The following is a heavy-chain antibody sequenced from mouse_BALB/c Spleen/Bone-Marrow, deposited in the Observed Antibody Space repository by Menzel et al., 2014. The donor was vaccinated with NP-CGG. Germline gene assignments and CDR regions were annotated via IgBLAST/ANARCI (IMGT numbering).Heavy chain of an antibody. CDR3: TRRSLLSDYYSMDY. CDR2: INPSNGGT. D-gene: IGHD2-10*01. J-gene: IGHJ4*01. Sequence: QVQLQQPGAELVKPGASVKLSCKASGYTFTSYYLYRVKQRPGQGLEWIGEINPSNGGTNFNERFKSKASLTVDKSSSTAYMQLNSLTSEDSAVYYCTRRSLLSDYYSMDYWGQGTSVTVSS. V-gene: IGHV1S81*02. CDR1: GYTFTSYY.